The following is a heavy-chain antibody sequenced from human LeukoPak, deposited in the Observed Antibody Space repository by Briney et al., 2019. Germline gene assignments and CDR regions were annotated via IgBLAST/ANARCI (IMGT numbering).Heavy chain of an antibody. CDR3: ARPPRVEYDSSSSSVPDY. Sequence: HGESLKISCKGSGYSFTSNWIGWVRQMPGKGLEWMAFIYPGDSDTRYSPSFQGQVTISADKSISTAYLQWSSLKASDTAMYYCARPPRVEYDSSSSSVPDYWGQGTLVTVSS. CDR1: GYSFTSNW. D-gene: IGHD3-22*01. V-gene: IGHV5-51*01. CDR2: IYPGDSDT. J-gene: IGHJ4*02.